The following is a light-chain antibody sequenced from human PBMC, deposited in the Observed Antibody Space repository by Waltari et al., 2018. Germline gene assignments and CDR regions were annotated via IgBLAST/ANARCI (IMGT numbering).Light chain of an antibody. V-gene: IGLV2-23*02. J-gene: IGLJ3*02. Sequence: QSAPTQPASVSGSPGQSITISCTGTNSDVGRYNLVSWYQQNPDKAPKLIIYDVTERPSGVSDRLSGSKSGNTASLTISGLQAEDEADYYCCSYAGSFTWVFGGGTKLTVL. CDR2: DVT. CDR1: NSDVGRYNL. CDR3: CSYAGSFTWV.